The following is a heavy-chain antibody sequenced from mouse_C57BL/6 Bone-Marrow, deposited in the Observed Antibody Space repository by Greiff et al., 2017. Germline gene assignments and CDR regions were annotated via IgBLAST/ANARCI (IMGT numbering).Heavy chain of an antibody. D-gene: IGHD2-3*01. CDR1: GYTFTSYW. CDR2: INPSNGGT. CDR3: ARTIYDGYDFDY. V-gene: IGHV1-53*01. Sequence: QVQLQQPGTELVKPGASVKLSCKASGYTFTSYWMHWVKQRPGQGLEWIGNINPSNGGTNYNQKFKSKATLAVDKSSSTAYMQLSSLTSEDSAVYYCARTIYDGYDFDYWGQGTTLTGAS. J-gene: IGHJ2*01.